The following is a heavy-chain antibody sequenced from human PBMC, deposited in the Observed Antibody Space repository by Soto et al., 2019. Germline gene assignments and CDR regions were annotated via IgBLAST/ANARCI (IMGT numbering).Heavy chain of an antibody. CDR1: GGSISSYY. J-gene: IGHJ3*02. CDR2: IYYSGST. V-gene: IGHV4-59*01. D-gene: IGHD2-2*01. Sequence: SETLSLTCTVSGGSISSYYWSWIRQPPGKGLEWIGYIYYSGSTNYNPSLKSRVTISVDTSKNQSSLKLSSVTAADTAVYYCGRDHSPDDALDIWGQGTMVTVSS. CDR3: GRDHSPDDALDI.